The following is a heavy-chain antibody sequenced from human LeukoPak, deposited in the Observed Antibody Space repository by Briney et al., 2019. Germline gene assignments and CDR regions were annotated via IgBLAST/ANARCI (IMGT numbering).Heavy chain of an antibody. CDR3: GRENSGWFDP. D-gene: IGHD4-23*01. V-gene: IGHV3-33*01. J-gene: IGHJ5*02. Sequence: GGSLRLSRAASGFTFSSYGMHWVRQAPGKGLEWVAVIWYDGSNKYYADSVKGRFTISRDNSKNTLYLQMNSLRAEDTAVYYCGRENSGWFDPWGQGTLVTVSS. CDR1: GFTFSSYG. CDR2: IWYDGSNK.